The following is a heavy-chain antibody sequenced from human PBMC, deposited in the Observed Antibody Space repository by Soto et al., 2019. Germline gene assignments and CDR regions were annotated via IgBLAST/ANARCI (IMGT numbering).Heavy chain of an antibody. CDR3: TTEFLSYNWNYGAFDI. CDR1: GFTFSNAW. J-gene: IGHJ3*02. D-gene: IGHD1-7*01. V-gene: IGHV3-15*01. CDR2: IKSKTDGGTT. Sequence: KTGGSLRLSCAASGFTFSNAWMSWVRQAPGKGREWVGRIKSKTDGGTTDYAAPVKGRFTISRDDSKNTLYLQMNSLKTEDTAVYYCTTEFLSYNWNYGAFDIWGQGTMVTVSS.